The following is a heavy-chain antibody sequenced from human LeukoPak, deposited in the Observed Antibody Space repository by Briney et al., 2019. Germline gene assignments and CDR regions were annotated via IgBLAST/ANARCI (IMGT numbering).Heavy chain of an antibody. J-gene: IGHJ4*02. D-gene: IGHD2-15*01. V-gene: IGHV1-58*02. CDR3: AGGSLGSGTSSDCCPLDY. CDR2: IVVGSGNT. Sequence: SVKVSCKASGFTFSSSAMQWVRQARGQRLEWIGWIVVGSGNTNYAQKFQDRVTITRDMSTGTAYMELSSLRSEDTAVYYCAGGSLGSGTSSDCCPLDYWGQGTLVTVSS. CDR1: GFTFSSSA.